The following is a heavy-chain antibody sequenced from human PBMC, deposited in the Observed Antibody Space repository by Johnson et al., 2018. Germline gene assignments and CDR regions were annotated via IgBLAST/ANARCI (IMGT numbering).Heavy chain of an antibody. CDR2: ISYDGRNK. V-gene: IGHV3-30*04. J-gene: IGHJ6*03. Sequence: QVQLVQSGGGVVQPGRSLRLSCAASGFTFSSDAMHWVRPAPGKGLEWVAVISYDGRNKYYADSVKGRFTISRDNSKNTLYLQMNSLRAEETAVYYCAGDSHYGDYADSYMDVWGKGTTVTVSS. CDR3: AGDSHYGDYADSYMDV. CDR1: GFTFSSDA. D-gene: IGHD4-17*01.